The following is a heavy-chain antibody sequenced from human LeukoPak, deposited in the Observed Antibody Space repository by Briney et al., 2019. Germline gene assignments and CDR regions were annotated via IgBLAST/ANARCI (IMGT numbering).Heavy chain of an antibody. V-gene: IGHV3-23*01. CDR2: ITAGGGNT. Sequence: PGGSLRLSCAASGFTFRNYAMSWVRQAPGKGLEWVSGITAGGGNTYYADSVKGRFTISRDNSKNTLYLQMNSLRAEDTAVYYCSKEKTYFDSSGYPVYWGQGTLVTVSS. CDR3: SKEKTYFDSSGYPVY. J-gene: IGHJ4*02. D-gene: IGHD3-22*01. CDR1: GFTFRNYA.